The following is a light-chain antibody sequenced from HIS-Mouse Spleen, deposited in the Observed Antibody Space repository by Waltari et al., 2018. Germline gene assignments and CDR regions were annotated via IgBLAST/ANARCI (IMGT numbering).Light chain of an antibody. CDR3: CSYAGSYTWV. CDR1: SSDVGGYNY. J-gene: IGLJ3*02. V-gene: IGLV2-11*01. CDR2: DVS. Sequence: QSALTQPRSVSGSPGQSVTISCTGTSSDVGGYNYVSWYQQHPGKAPKLIIYDVSKRASGVPDRFSGSKYGNPASLTISGLQAEDEADYYCCSYAGSYTWVFGGGTKLTVL.